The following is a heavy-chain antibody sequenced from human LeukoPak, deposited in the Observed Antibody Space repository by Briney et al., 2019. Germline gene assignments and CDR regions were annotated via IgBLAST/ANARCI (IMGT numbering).Heavy chain of an antibody. CDR2: IKQDGSEK. V-gene: IGHV3-7*01. J-gene: IGHJ4*02. CDR3: ARGHPRSTIFGVVIPFDY. Sequence: GSLRLSCAASGFTFSSYWMSWVRQAPGKGLEWVANIKQDGSEKYYVDSVKGRFTISRDNAKNSLYLQMNSLRAEDTAVYYCARGHPRSTIFGVVIPFDYWGQGTLVTVSS. D-gene: IGHD3-3*01. CDR1: GFTFSSYW.